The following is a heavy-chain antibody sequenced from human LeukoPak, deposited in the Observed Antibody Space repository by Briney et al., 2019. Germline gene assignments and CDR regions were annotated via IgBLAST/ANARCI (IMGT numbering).Heavy chain of an antibody. CDR3: TRSKLTNNQWSYDL. V-gene: IGHV6-1*01. CDR2: TYYGSKWYI. CDR1: GDSVSTKTAA. Sequence: SSQTLSLTCAIFGDSVSTKTAAWNWIRQSPSRGLEWLGRTYYGSKWYIDYALTVKSRITITPDTSRNQFTLQLNSVTPDDTALYYCTRSKLTNNQWSYDLWGRGTLVTVSS. J-gene: IGHJ2*01. D-gene: IGHD1-1*01.